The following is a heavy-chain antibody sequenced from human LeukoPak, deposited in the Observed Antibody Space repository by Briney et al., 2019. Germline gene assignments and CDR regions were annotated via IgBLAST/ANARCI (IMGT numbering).Heavy chain of an antibody. Sequence: SETLSLTCTVSGGSLSRSSYYWGWIRQPPGKGLGWIGSIYYGGSTYNSPSLKSRVSISVDTTKSQFSLKLSSVTAADPAVLSRPRYDVWRSDRAFDSWGEGALVTVSP. J-gene: IGHJ4*02. V-gene: IGHV4-39*01. D-gene: IGHD3-16*02. CDR3: PRYDVWRSDRAFDS. CDR2: IYYGGST. CDR1: GGSLSRSSYY.